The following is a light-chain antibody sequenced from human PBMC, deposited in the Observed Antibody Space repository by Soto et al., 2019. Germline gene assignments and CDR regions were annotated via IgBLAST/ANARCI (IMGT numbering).Light chain of an antibody. CDR1: QDISSW. CDR3: QQYYSYPYT. Sequence: DIQMTQSPSSVSASVGDRVTITCRASQDISSWLAWYQQKPGKAPNLLIYAASSLQSGVPSRFSGSGSGTDFTLTISCLQSEDFATYYCQQYYSYPYTFGQGTKLEIK. J-gene: IGKJ2*01. V-gene: IGKV1-12*01. CDR2: AAS.